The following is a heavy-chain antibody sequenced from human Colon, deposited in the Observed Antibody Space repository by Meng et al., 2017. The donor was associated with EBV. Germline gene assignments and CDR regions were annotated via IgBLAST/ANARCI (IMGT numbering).Heavy chain of an antibody. CDR2: IYHRGST. CDR3: ARVGQWLPIDY. CDR1: GGSICSSNW. J-gene: IGHJ4*02. V-gene: IGHV4-4*02. D-gene: IGHD6-19*01. Sequence: HVQLQQSRPGLVNAAGTLSLTCAVSGGSICSSNWWSWVRQPPGKGLEWIGEIYHRGSTNYNPSLKSRVTISVDKSKNQFSLNLSSVTAADTAVYYCARVGQWLPIDYWGQGTLVTVSS.